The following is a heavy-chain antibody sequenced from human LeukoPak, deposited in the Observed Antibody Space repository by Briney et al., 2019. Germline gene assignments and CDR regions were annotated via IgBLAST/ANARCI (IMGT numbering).Heavy chain of an antibody. CDR3: AKDRGLQFTFDAFDI. J-gene: IGHJ3*02. CDR2: INGSGGSI. CDR1: GFTFSSFA. Sequence: GGSLRLSCTASGFTFSSFATINGSGGSIFFADSVKGRFTISRDKSKRTLYVQLNSLRAEDTAVYYCAKDRGLQFTFDAFDIWGQGTMVTVSS. D-gene: IGHD5-24*01. V-gene: IGHV3-23*01.